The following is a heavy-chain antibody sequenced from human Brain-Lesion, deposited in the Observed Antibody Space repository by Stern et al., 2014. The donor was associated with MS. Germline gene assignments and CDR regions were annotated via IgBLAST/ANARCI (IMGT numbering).Heavy chain of an antibody. Sequence: VQLEESGPGLVKPSETLSLTCTVAGGSVSRTSYAWAWIRQPPGKGLEWIGTLYYSGNTYYSPSLQSRLTIPLDPAPHQFSLSRRSVTAADTAVYYCAGEEDIRYCSGGSCTGNWFDPWGQGTLVTVSS. J-gene: IGHJ5*02. CDR1: GGSVSRTSYA. CDR3: AGEEDIRYCSGGSCTGNWFDP. D-gene: IGHD2-15*01. V-gene: IGHV4-39*01. CDR2: LYYSGNT.